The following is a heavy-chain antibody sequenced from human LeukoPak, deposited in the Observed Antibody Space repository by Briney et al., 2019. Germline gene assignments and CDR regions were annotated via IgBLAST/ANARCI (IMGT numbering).Heavy chain of an antibody. CDR2: ISGSGGST. J-gene: IGHJ4*02. D-gene: IGHD3-3*01. CDR3: AKAARFLEWLDY. CDR1: GFTFSSYG. Sequence: GGSLRLSCAASGFTFSSYGMHWVRQAPGKGLEWVSAISGSGGSTYYADSVKGRFTTSRDNSKNTLYLQMNSLRAEDTAVYYCAKAARFLEWLDYWGQGTLVTVS. V-gene: IGHV3-23*01.